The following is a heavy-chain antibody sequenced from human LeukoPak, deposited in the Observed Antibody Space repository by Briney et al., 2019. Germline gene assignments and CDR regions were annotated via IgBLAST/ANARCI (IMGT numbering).Heavy chain of an antibody. D-gene: IGHD3-3*01. J-gene: IGHJ6*03. CDR2: IKQDGSEK. CDR3: AREGFGVVRYYYYYMDV. Sequence: GGSLRLSCAASGFTFSSYWMSWVREAPGKGLEWVADIKQDGSEKYYADSVKVRFTISGDNAKNSLYLHMNSLRAEATAVYYCAREGFGVVRYYYYYMDVWGKGTTVTVSS. V-gene: IGHV3-7*01. CDR1: GFTFSSYW.